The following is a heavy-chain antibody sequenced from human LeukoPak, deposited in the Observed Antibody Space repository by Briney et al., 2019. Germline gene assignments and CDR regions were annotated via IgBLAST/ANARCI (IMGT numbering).Heavy chain of an antibody. Sequence: ASVKVSCKTSRYTFTSYGISWVRQAPGQGLECMGWISAYNGNTNYAQKLQGRVTMTTDTSTSTAYMELRSLRSDDTAMYYCARKVLPYQLLRGNWFDPWGQGTLVTVSS. CDR3: ARKVLPYQLLRGNWFDP. CDR2: ISAYNGNT. J-gene: IGHJ5*02. D-gene: IGHD2-2*01. CDR1: RYTFTSYG. V-gene: IGHV1-18*01.